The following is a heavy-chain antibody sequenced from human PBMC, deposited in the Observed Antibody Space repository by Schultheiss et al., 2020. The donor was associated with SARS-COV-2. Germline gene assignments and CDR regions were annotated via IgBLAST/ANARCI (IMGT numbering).Heavy chain of an antibody. J-gene: IGHJ3*02. V-gene: IGHV4-39*01. CDR3: ARLMITIFGVVTQTIDAFDI. CDR2: IYYSGST. Sequence: WVRQAPGKGLEWIGSIYYSGSTYYNPSLKSRVTISVDTSKNQFSLKLSSVTAADTAVYYCARLMITIFGVVTQTIDAFDIWGQGTMVTVSS. D-gene: IGHD3-3*01.